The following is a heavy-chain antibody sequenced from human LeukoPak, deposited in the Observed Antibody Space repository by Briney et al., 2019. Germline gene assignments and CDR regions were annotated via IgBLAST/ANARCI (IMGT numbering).Heavy chain of an antibody. CDR3: AKFWGSGYENFDY. V-gene: IGHV3-23*01. J-gene: IGHJ4*02. D-gene: IGHD6-19*01. CDR2: ISGSGGST. Sequence: QPGGSLRLSCAASGFTFSSYAMSWVRQAPGKGLEWVSAISGSGGSTYYADSVRGRFTISRDNSKNTLYLQMNSLRAEDTAVYYCAKFWGSGYENFDYWGQGTLVTVSS. CDR1: GFTFSSYA.